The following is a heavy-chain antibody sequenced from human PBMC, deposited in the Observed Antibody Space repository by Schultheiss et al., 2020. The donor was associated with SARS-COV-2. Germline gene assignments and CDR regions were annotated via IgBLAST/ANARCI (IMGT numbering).Heavy chain of an antibody. V-gene: IGHV5-51*01. CDR2: IYPGDSDT. Sequence: GESLKISCAASGFTFSSYAMSWVRQAPGKGLEWMGIIYPGDSDTRYSPSFQGQVTISADKSISTAYLQWSSLKASDTAMYYCASGYRPPIDYWGQGTLVTVSS. J-gene: IGHJ4*02. CDR1: GFTFSSYA. D-gene: IGHD2-15*01. CDR3: ASGYRPPIDY.